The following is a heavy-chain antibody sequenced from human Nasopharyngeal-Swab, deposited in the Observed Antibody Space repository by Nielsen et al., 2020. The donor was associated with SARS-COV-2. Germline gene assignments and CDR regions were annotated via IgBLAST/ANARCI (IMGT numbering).Heavy chain of an antibody. V-gene: IGHV3-23*01. J-gene: IGHJ4*02. CDR3: TGHGGNSVL. CDR1: GFHLRGNG. CDR2: SNGVSGLQ. D-gene: IGHD4-23*01. Sequence: GESLKIPCVIPGFHLRGNGMSWVRRAPGKGLGWVADSNGVSGLQDYADPVRGRFTISRDEIRNMLFLQTNNLRVEDTAVYYCTGHGGNSVLWAQGTLVTVSS.